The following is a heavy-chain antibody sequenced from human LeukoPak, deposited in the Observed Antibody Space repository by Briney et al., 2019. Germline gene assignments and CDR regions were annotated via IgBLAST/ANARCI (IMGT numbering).Heavy chain of an antibody. V-gene: IGHV3-7*01. J-gene: IGHJ5*02. Sequence: GGSLRLSCEASGFTFGSCWMGWVRQAPGKGLDWVAHIKPDGGEKYYVDSVKGRFTISRDNSKNTLYLQMDSLRAEDTAVYYCAKDMVVGAPRGFDPWGQGTLVTVSS. CDR2: IKPDGGEK. CDR1: GFTFGSCW. CDR3: AKDMVVGAPRGFDP. D-gene: IGHD1-26*01.